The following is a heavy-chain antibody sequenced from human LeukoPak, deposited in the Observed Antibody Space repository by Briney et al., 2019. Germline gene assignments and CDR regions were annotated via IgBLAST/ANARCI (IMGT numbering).Heavy chain of an antibody. D-gene: IGHD2-21*02. Sequence: GGSLRLSCAASGFTFSSYDMHWVRQATGKGLEWVSAIGTAGDTYYSGSVKGRFTISRDNAKNTLYLQMNSLRVEDTAAYYCARDRVGTEYHYHPMFDSWGQGTLVTVSS. CDR2: IGTAGDT. CDR3: ARDRVGTEYHYHPMFDS. CDR1: GFTFSSYD. V-gene: IGHV3-13*01. J-gene: IGHJ4*02.